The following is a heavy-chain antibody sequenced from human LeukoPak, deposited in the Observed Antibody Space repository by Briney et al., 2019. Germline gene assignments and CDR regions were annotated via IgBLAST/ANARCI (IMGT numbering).Heavy chain of an antibody. V-gene: IGHV1-69*13. Sequence: SVKVSCKASGGTFSSYAISWVRQAPGQGLEWMGGIIPIFGTANYAQEFQGRVTITADESTSTAYMELSSLRSDDTAVYYCARDPGSRNFDYWGQGALVTVSS. D-gene: IGHD2-2*01. CDR3: ARDPGSRNFDY. J-gene: IGHJ4*02. CDR2: IIPIFGTA. CDR1: GGTFSSYA.